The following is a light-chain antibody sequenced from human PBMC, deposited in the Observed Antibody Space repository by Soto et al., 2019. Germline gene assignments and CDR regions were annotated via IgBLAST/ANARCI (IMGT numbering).Light chain of an antibody. CDR1: QSISSN. J-gene: IGKJ1*01. CDR3: QQYYDWPWT. V-gene: IGKV3-15*01. CDR2: AAS. Sequence: EILLTRSPATLSVSPGERATLSCRASQSISSNLAWYQQKPGQAPRLLIYAASTGATGIPARFSGSGSGTEFTLTISSLQSEDFAVYYCQQYYDWPWTFGQGTKV.